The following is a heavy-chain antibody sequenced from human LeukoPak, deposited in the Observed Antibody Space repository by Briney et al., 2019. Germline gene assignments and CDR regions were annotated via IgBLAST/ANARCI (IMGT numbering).Heavy chain of an antibody. D-gene: IGHD3-10*01. V-gene: IGHV1-3*01. J-gene: IGHJ4*02. CDR1: GYTFTAHA. Sequence: GASVKVSCKASGYTFTAHAVHWVRQAPGQRLEWVGWINVANGDTGYSQKFQDRVTITRDTSASTGYLEMNSMISEDTAVYYCTSKPRGESRPFDDCGQRALVTVAS. CDR2: INVANGDT. CDR3: TSKPRGESRPFDD.